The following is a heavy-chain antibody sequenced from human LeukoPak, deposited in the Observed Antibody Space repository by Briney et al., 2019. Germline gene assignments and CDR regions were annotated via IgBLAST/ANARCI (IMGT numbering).Heavy chain of an antibody. D-gene: IGHD4-17*01. Sequence: ASVKVSCKASGYTFTSYGISWVRQAPGQGLEWMGWISAYNGNTNYAQKLQGRVTMTTDTSTSTAYMELRSLRSDDTAVYYCASETDYGDYGHWFDPWGQGTLVTVSS. J-gene: IGHJ5*02. CDR3: ASETDYGDYGHWFDP. CDR1: GYTFTSYG. V-gene: IGHV1-18*01. CDR2: ISAYNGNT.